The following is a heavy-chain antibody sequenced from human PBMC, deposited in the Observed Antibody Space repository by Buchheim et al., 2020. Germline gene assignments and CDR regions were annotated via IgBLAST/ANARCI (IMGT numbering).Heavy chain of an antibody. D-gene: IGHD1-26*01. CDR3: AKTRIVEGNYFDY. CDR2: ISGSGGST. CDR1: GFTFSSYA. V-gene: IGHV3-23*01. J-gene: IGHJ4*02. Sequence: EVQLLESGGGLVQPGGSLRLSCAASGFTFSSYAMSWVRQAPGKGLEWVSAISGSGGSTSYADSVKGRFTISRANSKNPTHLQMNSLRAEDTAVYYCAKTRIVEGNYFDYWGQGTL.